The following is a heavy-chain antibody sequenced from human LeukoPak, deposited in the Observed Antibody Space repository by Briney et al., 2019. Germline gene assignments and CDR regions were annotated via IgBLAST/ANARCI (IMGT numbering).Heavy chain of an antibody. Sequence: PSETLSLTCAVYGGSFSGYYWSWIRQPPGKGLEWIGEINHSGSTNYNPSLKSRVTISVDTSKNQSSLKLSSVTAADTAVYYCARWEGAYWGQGTLVTVSS. D-gene: IGHD1-26*01. J-gene: IGHJ4*02. V-gene: IGHV4-34*01. CDR3: ARWEGAY. CDR2: INHSGST. CDR1: GGSFSGYY.